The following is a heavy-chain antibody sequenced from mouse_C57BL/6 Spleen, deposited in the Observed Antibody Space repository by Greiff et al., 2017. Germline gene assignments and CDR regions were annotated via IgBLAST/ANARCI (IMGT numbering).Heavy chain of an antibody. CDR2: IYPGDGDT. J-gene: IGHJ3*01. CDR1: GYAFSSSW. D-gene: IGHD3-3*01. Sequence: VQLQQSGPELVKPGASVKISCKASGYAFSSSWMNWVKQRPGKGLEWIGRIYPGDGDTNYNGKFKGKATVTADKSSSTAYMQLSSLTSEDSAVYFCERRGLSPWFAYWGQGTLVTVSA. V-gene: IGHV1-82*01. CDR3: ERRGLSPWFAY.